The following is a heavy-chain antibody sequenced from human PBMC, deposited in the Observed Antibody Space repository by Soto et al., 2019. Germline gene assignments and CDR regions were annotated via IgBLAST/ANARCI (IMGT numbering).Heavy chain of an antibody. J-gene: IGHJ6*02. V-gene: IGHV1-18*01. CDR1: GYTFTSYG. Sequence: QVRLVQSGAEVKKPGASVKVSCKASGYTFTSYGISWVRQAPGHGLEWMGWISAYNGNTNYPQNLQGRVTMTTDTSTSTAYMVLRSLRYDDTAVYFCAREAVAASEGGHYYYGMDVWGQGTTVTGSS. CDR3: AREAVAASEGGHYYYGMDV. D-gene: IGHD6-19*01. CDR2: ISAYNGNT.